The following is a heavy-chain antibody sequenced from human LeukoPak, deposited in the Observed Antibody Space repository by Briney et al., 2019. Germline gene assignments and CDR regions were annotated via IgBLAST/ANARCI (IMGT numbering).Heavy chain of an antibody. CDR2: FDPEDGET. Sequence: ASVKVSCKVSGYALTELSMHWVRQAPGKGLEWMGGFDPEDGETIYAQKFQGRVTMTEDTSTDTAYMELSSLRSEDTAVYYCATDQVDTAMAKGYYYMDVWGKGTTVTVSS. CDR3: ATDQVDTAMAKGYYYMDV. CDR1: GYALTELS. J-gene: IGHJ6*03. D-gene: IGHD5-18*01. V-gene: IGHV1-24*01.